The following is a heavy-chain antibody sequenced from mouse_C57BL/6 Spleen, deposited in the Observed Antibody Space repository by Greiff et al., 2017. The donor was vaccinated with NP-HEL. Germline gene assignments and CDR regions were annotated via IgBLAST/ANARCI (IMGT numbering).Heavy chain of an antibody. V-gene: IGHV1-22*01. CDR3: AREEGYYYGSSYDWYCDV. Sequence: VQLKQSGPELVKPGASVKMSCKASGYTFTDYNMHWVKQSHGKSLEWIGYINPNNGGTSYNQKFKGKATLTVNKSSSTAYMELRSLTSEDSAVYYCAREEGYYYGSSYDWYCDVWGTGTTVTVSS. CDR1: GYTFTDYN. D-gene: IGHD1-1*01. CDR2: INPNNGGT. J-gene: IGHJ1*03.